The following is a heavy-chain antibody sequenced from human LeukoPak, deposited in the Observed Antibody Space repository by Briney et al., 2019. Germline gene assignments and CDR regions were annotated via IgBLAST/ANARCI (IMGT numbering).Heavy chain of an antibody. J-gene: IGHJ4*02. CDR1: GGSISSGNYY. V-gene: IGHV4-61*02. CDR2: IYTSGST. Sequence: PSQTLSLTCTVSGGSISSGNYYWGWIRQPAGTGLEWIGRIYTSGSTNYDPSLKSRVTISVDTSKNQFSLKLSSVTAADTAVYYCARAHVEMATISRPRNIYFDYWGQGTLVTVSS. CDR3: ARAHVEMATISRPRNIYFDY. D-gene: IGHD5-24*01.